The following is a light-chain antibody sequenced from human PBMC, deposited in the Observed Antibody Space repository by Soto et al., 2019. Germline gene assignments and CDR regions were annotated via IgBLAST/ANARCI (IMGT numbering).Light chain of an antibody. V-gene: IGLV1-51*01. CDR3: GAWDSGLTAVV. J-gene: IGLJ2*01. CDR1: SSNIENKD. Sequence: QSVLTQPPSVSAAPGQKVTISCSGSSSNIENKDVSWYQQLPGAAPKLLIYDNDKRPSGIPDRFSGSKSGTSAILAITGLQTGDEADFFCGAWDSGLTAVVFGGGTKVTVL. CDR2: DND.